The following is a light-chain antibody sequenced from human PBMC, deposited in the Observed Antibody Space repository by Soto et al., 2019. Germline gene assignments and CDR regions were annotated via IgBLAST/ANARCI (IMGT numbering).Light chain of an antibody. J-gene: IGLJ1*01. Sequence: QSALTQPASVSGSPGQSITISCTGTSSDVGSYNLVSWYQQYPGKAPKLMIYEGSKRPSGVSNRFSGSKSGNTASLTTSGLQAEDEADYYCCSYAGSSTFVFGIGTKLTVL. CDR2: EGS. CDR1: SSDVGSYNL. V-gene: IGLV2-23*03. CDR3: CSYAGSSTFV.